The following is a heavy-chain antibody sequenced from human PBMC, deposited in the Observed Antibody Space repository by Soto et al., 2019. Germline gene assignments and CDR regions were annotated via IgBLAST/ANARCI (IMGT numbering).Heavy chain of an antibody. J-gene: IGHJ4*02. CDR2: IFYSGST. Sequence: SETLSLTCTVSGGSISSYYWSWIRQPPGKGLEWIGYIFYSGSTNYTPSLKSRVIFSVDTSKNHFSLKLSFVTVADTAVYYCARGDYGELDYWGQGTLVPVSP. CDR1: GGSISSYY. D-gene: IGHD4-17*01. V-gene: IGHV4-59*01. CDR3: ARGDYGELDY.